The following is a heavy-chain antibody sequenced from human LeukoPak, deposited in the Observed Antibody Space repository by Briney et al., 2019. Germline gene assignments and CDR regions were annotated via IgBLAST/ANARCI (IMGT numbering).Heavy chain of an antibody. CDR1: GGSISSGGYS. Sequence: PSQTLSLTCAVSGGSISSGGYSWSWIRQPPGKGLEWIGYIYHSGSTYYNPSLKSRVTISVDTSKNQFSLKLSSVTAADTAVYYCARDLQYSSSSGYYYYYYMDVWGKGTTVTVSS. CDR3: ARDLQYSSSSGYYYYYYMDV. CDR2: IYHSGST. J-gene: IGHJ6*03. V-gene: IGHV4-30-2*01. D-gene: IGHD6-6*01.